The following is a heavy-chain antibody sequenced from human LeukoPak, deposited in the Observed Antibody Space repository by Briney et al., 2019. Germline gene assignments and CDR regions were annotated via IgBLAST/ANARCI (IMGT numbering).Heavy chain of an antibody. CDR1: GGSFSGYY. CDR3: CV. D-gene: IGHD6-19*01. CDR2: INHSGST. Sequence: PSETLSLTCAVYGGSFSGYYWSWIRQPPGKGLEWIGEINHSGSTNYNPSLKSRVTISVDTSKNQFSDTAVYYCARRPYSSGWCVWGQGTLVTVSS. J-gene: IGHJ4*02. V-gene: IGHV4-34*01.